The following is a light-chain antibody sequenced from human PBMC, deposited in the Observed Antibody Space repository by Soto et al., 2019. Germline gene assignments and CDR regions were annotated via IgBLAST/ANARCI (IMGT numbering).Light chain of an antibody. V-gene: IGKV3-15*01. Sequence: EIVMTQSPATLSVAAGERATLSCRASESVSSNLAWYQQKPGQAPRLLIYGASIRATGIPARFGGSGSGTEFTLTISSLQSEDFAVYYCQQYDNWWTFGQGTKVEIK. CDR3: QQYDNWWT. CDR1: ESVSSN. J-gene: IGKJ1*01. CDR2: GAS.